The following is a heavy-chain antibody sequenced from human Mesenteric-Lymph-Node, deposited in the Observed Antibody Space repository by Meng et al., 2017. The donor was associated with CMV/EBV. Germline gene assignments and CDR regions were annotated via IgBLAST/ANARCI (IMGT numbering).Heavy chain of an antibody. V-gene: IGHV1-18*01. CDR1: GYTFTSYG. D-gene: IGHD5-24*01. Sequence: ASVKVSCKASGYTFTSYGISWVRQAPGQGLEWMGWISAYNGNTNYAQRLQGRVTMTTDTSTSTAYMELRSLRSDDTAVYYCARVGVELATIGYFDLWGRGTLVTVSS. J-gene: IGHJ2*01. CDR3: ARVGVELATIGYFDL. CDR2: ISAYNGNT.